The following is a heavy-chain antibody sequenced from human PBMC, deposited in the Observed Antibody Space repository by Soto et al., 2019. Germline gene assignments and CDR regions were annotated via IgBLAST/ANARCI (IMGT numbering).Heavy chain of an antibody. Sequence: GGSLRLSCAASGFTFDDYAMHWVRQAPGKGLEWVSGISWNSGTKGYADSVKGRFTISRDNSKNTLYLQMNSLRAEDTAVYYCAKDAHDSSGYTFDYWGQGTLVTVSS. D-gene: IGHD3-22*01. CDR3: AKDAHDSSGYTFDY. J-gene: IGHJ4*02. V-gene: IGHV3-9*01. CDR1: GFTFDDYA. CDR2: ISWNSGTK.